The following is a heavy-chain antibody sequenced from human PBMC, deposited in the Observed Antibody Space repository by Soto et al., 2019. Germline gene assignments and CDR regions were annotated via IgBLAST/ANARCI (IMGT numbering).Heavy chain of an antibody. V-gene: IGHV1-2*04. CDR1: GYTFTGYY. Sequence: QVQLVQSGAEVKKPGASVKVSCKASGYTFTGYYMHWVRQAPGQGLEWMGWINPNSGGTNYAQKFQGWVTMTRDTSISTAYMELSRLRSDDTAVYYCARGGVVPAAIKRNWFDPWGQGTLVTVSS. CDR3: ARGGVVPAAIKRNWFDP. J-gene: IGHJ5*02. D-gene: IGHD2-2*01. CDR2: INPNSGGT.